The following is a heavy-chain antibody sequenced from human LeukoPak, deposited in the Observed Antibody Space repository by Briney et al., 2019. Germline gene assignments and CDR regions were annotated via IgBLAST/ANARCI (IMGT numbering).Heavy chain of an antibody. CDR1: GGSIRSYY. D-gene: IGHD3-22*01. Sequence: SETLSLTCTVSGGSIRSYYWSWIRQPPGKGLEWIGEIYHSGSTNYNPSLKSRVTISVDKSKNQFSLKLSSVTAADTAVYYCASLTYYYDSRTDSSSDYWGQGTLVTVSS. V-gene: IGHV4-59*12. CDR2: IYHSGST. CDR3: ASLTYYYDSRTDSSSDY. J-gene: IGHJ4*02.